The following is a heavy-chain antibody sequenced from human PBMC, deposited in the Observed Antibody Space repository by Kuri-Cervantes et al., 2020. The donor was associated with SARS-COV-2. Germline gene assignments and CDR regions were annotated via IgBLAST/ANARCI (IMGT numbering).Heavy chain of an antibody. Sequence: SETLSLTCAVYGESFIGYYWSWVRPPGKGLEWIGDINHSGSTNYNPSLKSRVTISLDTSTNQFSLKLSSVTAADTAVYYCARILNSSGWPIDAFDIWGQGTRGTVSS. D-gene: IGHD6-19*01. CDR2: INHSGST. J-gene: IGHJ3*02. V-gene: IGHV4-34*01. CDR1: GESFIGYY. CDR3: ARILNSSGWPIDAFDI.